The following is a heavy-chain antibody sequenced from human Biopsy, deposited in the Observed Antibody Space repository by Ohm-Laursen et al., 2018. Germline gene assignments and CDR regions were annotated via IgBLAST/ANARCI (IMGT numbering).Heavy chain of an antibody. J-gene: IGHJ3*02. D-gene: IGHD1-26*01. CDR2: IYTSGSP. V-gene: IGHV4-4*07. CDR3: ARGTGRYYVYGAFDI. Sequence: PSETLSLTCTVSGDSISSYYWSWIRQPAGKGLEWIGRIYTSGSPNYNLSLESRVTMSVDTSKNQFPLNLRSVTAADTAVYYCARGTGRYYVYGAFDIWGQGTVVTVSS. CDR1: GDSISSYY.